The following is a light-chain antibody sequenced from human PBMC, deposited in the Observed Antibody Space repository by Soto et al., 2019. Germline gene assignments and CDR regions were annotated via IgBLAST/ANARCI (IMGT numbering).Light chain of an antibody. CDR3: NSYTSSSTTHVV. V-gene: IGLV2-14*01. CDR1: SSDVGDYNY. J-gene: IGLJ2*01. Sequence: QSVLTQPASVSGSPGQSITISCTGTSSDVGDYNYVSWYQQHPGKAPKLIIYEVTDRPSGVSNRFSGSKSGNTASLTLSGLQAEDEADYYCNSYTSSSTTHVVFGGGTKLTVL. CDR2: EVT.